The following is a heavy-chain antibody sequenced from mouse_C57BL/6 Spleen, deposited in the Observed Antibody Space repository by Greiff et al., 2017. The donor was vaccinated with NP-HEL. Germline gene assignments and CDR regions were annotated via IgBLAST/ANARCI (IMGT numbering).Heavy chain of an antibody. Sequence: EVMLVESGGGLVKPGGSLKLSCAASGFTFSSYAMSWVRQTPEKRLEWVATISDGGSYTYYPDNVKGRFTISRDNAKNNLYLQMSHLKSEDTAMYYCARALYSNYLYYFDYWGQGTTLTVSS. CDR3: ARALYSNYLYYFDY. CDR2: ISDGGSYT. J-gene: IGHJ2*01. CDR1: GFTFSSYA. D-gene: IGHD2-5*01. V-gene: IGHV5-4*03.